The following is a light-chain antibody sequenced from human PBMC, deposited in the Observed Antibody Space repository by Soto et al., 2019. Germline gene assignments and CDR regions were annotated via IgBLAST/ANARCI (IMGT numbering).Light chain of an antibody. CDR2: EVS. J-gene: IGLJ1*01. V-gene: IGLV2-8*01. CDR3: TSYTGDDFTFV. Sequence: QSVLTQPPSASGSLGQSVTISCTGTSSDIGTYDYVSWYQQHPGRAPKLIIFEVSKRPLGVPDRFSGSKSGNTASLIVSGLQPDDEAEYHCTSYTGDDFTFVFGTGTKADRP. CDR1: SSDIGTYDY.